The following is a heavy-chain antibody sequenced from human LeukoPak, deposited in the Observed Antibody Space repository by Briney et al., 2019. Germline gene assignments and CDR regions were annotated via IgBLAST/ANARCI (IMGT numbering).Heavy chain of an antibody. CDR3: TKELHVAVAVADYYYFYMDV. CDR1: GFAFSSFA. D-gene: IGHD6-19*01. V-gene: IGHV3-23*01. CDR2: INGGGNTT. J-gene: IGHJ6*03. Sequence: PGGSLRLSCAASGFAFSSFAMGWVRQSRGKALEWLSTINGGGNTTFYADSVKGRFTISRDNSKNTLYLHMDSLRPDDTAIYYCTKELHVAVAVADYYYFYMDVWGRGTAVTVSS.